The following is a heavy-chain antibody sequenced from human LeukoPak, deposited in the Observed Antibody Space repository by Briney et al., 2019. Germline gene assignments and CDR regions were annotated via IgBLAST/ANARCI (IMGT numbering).Heavy chain of an antibody. CDR1: GYSISSGYY. J-gene: IGHJ4*02. CDR3: ARATTMVRGVILY. V-gene: IGHV4-38-2*02. Sequence: PSETLSLTCTVSGYSISSGYYWGWIRQPPGKGLEWIGSIYHSGSTYYNPSLKSRVTISVDTSKNQFSLKLSSVTAADTAVYYCARATTMVRGVILYWGQGTLVTVSP. CDR2: IYHSGST. D-gene: IGHD3-10*01.